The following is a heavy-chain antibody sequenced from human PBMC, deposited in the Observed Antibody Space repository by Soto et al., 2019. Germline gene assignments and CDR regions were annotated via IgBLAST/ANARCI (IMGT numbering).Heavy chain of an antibody. CDR1: GYDFSSVD. J-gene: IGHJ4*02. CDR3: ARGRICGYSGYEPLGGLAY. Sequence: QVQLVQSGAEVKKPGASMKVSCKASGYDFSSVDINWVRQAPGQGLEWMGWMNPNSGNTDYAQRFQGSVIMTRDTSINTAYMEVNSLRSEDTAVYFCARGRICGYSGYEPLGGLAYWGRGTLVTVS. CDR2: MNPNSGNT. D-gene: IGHD5-12*01. V-gene: IGHV1-8*01.